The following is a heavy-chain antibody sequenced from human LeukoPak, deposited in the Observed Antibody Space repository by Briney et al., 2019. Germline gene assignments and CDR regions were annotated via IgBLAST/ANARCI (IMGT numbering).Heavy chain of an antibody. J-gene: IGHJ4*02. CDR1: GFTFSSYE. D-gene: IGHD3-10*01. CDR2: ISSSGSTI. Sequence: GGSLRLSCAASGFTFSSYEMNWVRQAPGKGLEWVSYISSSGSTIYYADSVKGRFTISRDNAKNSLYLQMNSLRAEDTAVYYCARVYYYGSGSADYWGQGTLVTVSS. V-gene: IGHV3-48*03. CDR3: ARVYYYGSGSADY.